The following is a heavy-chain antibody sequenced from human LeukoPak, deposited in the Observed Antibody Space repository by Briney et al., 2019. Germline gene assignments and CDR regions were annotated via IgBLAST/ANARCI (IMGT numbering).Heavy chain of an antibody. V-gene: IGHV3-21*01. J-gene: IGHJ3*02. CDR3: ARSSGSRDRRAFDI. Sequence: EGSLRLSCAASGFTFSSYSMNWVRQAPGKGLEWVSSISSSSSYIYYADSVKGRFTISRDNAKNSLYLQMNSLRAEDTAVYYCARSSGSRDRRAFDIWGQGTMVTVSS. D-gene: IGHD3-10*01. CDR2: ISSSSSYI. CDR1: GFTFSSYS.